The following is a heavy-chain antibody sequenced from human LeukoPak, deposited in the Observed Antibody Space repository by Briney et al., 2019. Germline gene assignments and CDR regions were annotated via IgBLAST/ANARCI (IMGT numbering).Heavy chain of an antibody. Sequence: ASVKVSCKASGGTFSSYAISWVRQAPGQGLEWMGGIIPIFGTANYAQKFQGRVTMTRDTSTNTVYMELNSLRSDDTAVYYCAREGTTTVTKNFDYWGQGTLVTVSS. V-gene: IGHV1-69*05. D-gene: IGHD4-17*01. J-gene: IGHJ4*02. CDR1: GGTFSSYA. CDR3: AREGTTTVTKNFDY. CDR2: IIPIFGTA.